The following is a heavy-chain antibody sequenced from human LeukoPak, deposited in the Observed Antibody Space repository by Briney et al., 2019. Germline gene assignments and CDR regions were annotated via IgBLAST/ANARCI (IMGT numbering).Heavy chain of an antibody. D-gene: IGHD6-13*01. Sequence: PSGALFLTRAVSGGSLRSSNWWGWVRPPPGKGLEWVGEIYHSGSTNYNPSLKSRVTISVDTSKNQFSLKLSSVTAADTAVYYCARDLAPGIAAAGFVYWGQGTLVTVSS. CDR2: IYHSGST. J-gene: IGHJ4*02. CDR1: GGSLRSSNW. CDR3: ARDLAPGIAAAGFVY. V-gene: IGHV4-4*02.